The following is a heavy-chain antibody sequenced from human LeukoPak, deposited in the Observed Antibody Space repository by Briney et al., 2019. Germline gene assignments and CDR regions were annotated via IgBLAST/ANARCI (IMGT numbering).Heavy chain of an antibody. CDR3: AKEGGTLLWFGEYPYFDY. V-gene: IGHV3-64*01. J-gene: IGHJ4*02. CDR2: ISSNGGST. D-gene: IGHD3-10*01. CDR1: GFTFSSYA. Sequence: PGGSLRLSCAASGFTFSSYAMHWVRQAPGKGLEYVSAISSNGGSTYYANSVKGRFTISRDNSKNTLYLQMGSLRAEDMAVYYCAKEGGTLLWFGEYPYFDYWGQGTLVTVSS.